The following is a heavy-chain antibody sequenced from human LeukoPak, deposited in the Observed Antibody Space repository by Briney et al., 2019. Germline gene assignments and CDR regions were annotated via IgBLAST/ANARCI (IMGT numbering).Heavy chain of an antibody. Sequence: PSETLSLTCAVYGGSFNGYYWTWIRQPPGKGLEWIGEINHSGSTDYNPSLKSRVTISVDTSKNQFSLKLSSVTAADTAVYYCARGPLKDFWSGYGMDVWGQGTTVTVSS. D-gene: IGHD3-3*01. CDR3: ARGPLKDFWSGYGMDV. J-gene: IGHJ6*02. CDR2: INHSGST. V-gene: IGHV4-34*01. CDR1: GGSFNGYY.